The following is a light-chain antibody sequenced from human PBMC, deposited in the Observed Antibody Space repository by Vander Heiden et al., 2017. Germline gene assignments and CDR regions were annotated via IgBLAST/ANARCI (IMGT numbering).Light chain of an antibody. CDR2: KDN. V-gene: IGLV3-25*03. Sequence: SSELTQPPSLSVSPGQTARITCSGDALPNQFAYWYQQKPGQAPVLVIHKDNERPSGIPERFSGSSSGTTVTLTISGVQAEDEADYYCQSADSRGTYVVFGGGTKVTVL. CDR3: QSADSRGTYVV. CDR1: ALPNQF. J-gene: IGLJ2*01.